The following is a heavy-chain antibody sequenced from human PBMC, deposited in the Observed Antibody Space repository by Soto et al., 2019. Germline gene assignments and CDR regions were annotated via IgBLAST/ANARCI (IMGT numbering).Heavy chain of an antibody. D-gene: IGHD5-12*01. CDR2: ISYDGSNK. V-gene: IGHV3-30*18. Sequence: GGSLRLSCAVSGFTFSSYGMHWVRQAPDKGLEWVAVISYDGSNKYYADSVKGRFTISRDNSKNTLYLQMNSLRAEDTAVYYCAKLRSDIVATKTEPRFDYWGQGTLVTVSS. CDR3: AKLRSDIVATKTEPRFDY. CDR1: GFTFSSYG. J-gene: IGHJ4*02.